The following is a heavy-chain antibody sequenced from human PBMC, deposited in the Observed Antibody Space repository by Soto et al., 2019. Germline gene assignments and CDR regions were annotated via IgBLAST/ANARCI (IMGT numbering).Heavy chain of an antibody. CDR3: AKDTGSGSAGHIGCDP. D-gene: IGHD1-26*01. V-gene: IGHV3-43D*03. J-gene: IGHJ5*02. Sequence: GGSLRLSCAASGFTFDDYAMHWVRQAPGKGLEWVSLISWDGGSTYYADSVKGRFTISRDNSKNSLYLQMNSLRAEDTALYYCAKDTGSGSAGHIGCDPWGQGTLVTGSS. CDR1: GFTFDDYA. CDR2: ISWDGGST.